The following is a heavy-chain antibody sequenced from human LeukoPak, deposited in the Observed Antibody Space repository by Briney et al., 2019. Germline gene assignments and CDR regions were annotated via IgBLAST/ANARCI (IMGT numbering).Heavy chain of an antibody. Sequence: GGSLRLSCAASGFTFSSYEMNWVRQAPGKGLEWVSYISSSGSTIYYADSVKGRFTISRDNAKNSLYLQMNSLRAEDTAVYYCAKGDSIVGALYFDYWGQGTLVTVSS. V-gene: IGHV3-48*03. J-gene: IGHJ4*02. CDR3: AKGDSIVGALYFDY. CDR2: ISSSGSTI. D-gene: IGHD1-26*01. CDR1: GFTFSSYE.